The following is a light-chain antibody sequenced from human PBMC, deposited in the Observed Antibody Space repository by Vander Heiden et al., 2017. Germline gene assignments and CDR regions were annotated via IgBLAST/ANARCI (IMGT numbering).Light chain of an antibody. CDR2: ATS. Sequence: EMELTQSPASLSVSVGDRITITCRASQSISSYLAWYQQKPGQAPRLLIYATSTLHSGLPSKFSGSGSGTDFTLTISSLQPEDFAAYFCQQYSTCPPTFGQGTQLEIK. CDR1: QSISSY. V-gene: IGKV1-16*02. J-gene: IGKJ2*01. CDR3: QQYSTCPPT.